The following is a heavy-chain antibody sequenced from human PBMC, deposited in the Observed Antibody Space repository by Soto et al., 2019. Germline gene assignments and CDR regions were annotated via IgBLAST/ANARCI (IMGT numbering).Heavy chain of an antibody. CDR1: GDSFTGSY. CDR2: INPNSGVT. J-gene: IGHJ6*02. D-gene: IGHD1-26*01. CDR3: ARSEWEHPEYDNYDMDV. V-gene: IGHV1-2*02. Sequence: ASVKVSCKASGDSFTGSYMHWLRQAPGQGLEWMGWINPNSGVTNYAQKCQGRVTMTRDTSVSTAYMELGRLRSDDTAVYFCARSEWEHPEYDNYDMDVWGHGTTVTVSS.